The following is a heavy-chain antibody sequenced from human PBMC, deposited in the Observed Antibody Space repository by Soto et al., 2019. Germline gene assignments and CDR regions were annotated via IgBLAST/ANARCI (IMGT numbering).Heavy chain of an antibody. CDR1: GFTFSYYG. V-gene: IGHV3-30*18. CDR3: AKERVSGSPYYYYGMDV. Sequence: GSLRLSCAASGFTFSYYGMHWVHQAPGKGLEWVALISYDGSNEYYADSVKGRFTISRDNSKNTLYLQMNSLRAEDTAVYYCAKERVSGSPYYYYGMDVWGQGTTVTVSS. CDR2: ISYDGSNE. D-gene: IGHD1-26*01. J-gene: IGHJ6*02.